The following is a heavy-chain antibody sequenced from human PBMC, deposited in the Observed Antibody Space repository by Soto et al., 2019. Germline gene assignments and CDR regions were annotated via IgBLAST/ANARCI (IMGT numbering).Heavy chain of an antibody. CDR3: AASPSYYDFWSGYEPSWFDR. J-gene: IGHJ5*02. V-gene: IGHV1-58*01. CDR1: VFTFTSSA. D-gene: IGHD3-3*01. Sequence: VKVSCKASVFTFTSSAVQWVRQARGQRLEWIGWIVVGSGNTNYAQKFQERVTITRDMSTSTAYMELSSLRSEDTAVYYCAASPSYYDFWSGYEPSWFDRWGQGTLVTVAS. CDR2: IVVGSGNT.